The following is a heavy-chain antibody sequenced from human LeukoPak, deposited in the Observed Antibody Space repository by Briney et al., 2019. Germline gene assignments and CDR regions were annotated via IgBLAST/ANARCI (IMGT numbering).Heavy chain of an antibody. V-gene: IGHV3-48*03. CDR3: ARDRSPDY. CDR2: ISISGTTI. J-gene: IGHJ4*02. CDR1: GFTFSDYE. Sequence: GGSLRLSCAASGFTFSDYEMNWVRQAPGKGLEWLSHISISGTTIHYADSVKGRFTISRDNAKNSVYLQMNSLRAEDTAVYYCARDRSPDYWGQGTLVTVSS.